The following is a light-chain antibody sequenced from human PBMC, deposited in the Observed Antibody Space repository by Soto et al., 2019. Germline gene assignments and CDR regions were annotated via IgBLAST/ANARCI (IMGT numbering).Light chain of an antibody. J-gene: IGKJ4*01. CDR2: GVS. V-gene: IGKV3-15*01. CDR1: QSVRSTY. CDR3: QQYGDWPLT. Sequence: EIVMTQSPVTLSVSPGERATLSRRASQSVRSTYLAWYQQKPGQAPRLLIFGVSNRAAGIPARFSGSGPGTEFTLTISSLQSEDFAVYYCQQYGDWPLTFGGGTKVDIK.